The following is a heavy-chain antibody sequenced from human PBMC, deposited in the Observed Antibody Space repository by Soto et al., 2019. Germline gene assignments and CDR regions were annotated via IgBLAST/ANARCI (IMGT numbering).Heavy chain of an antibody. J-gene: IGHJ5*02. Sequence: ASVKVSCKASGYTFTGYYMHWLRQAPGQGLEWMGWINPNSGGTNYAQKFQGRVTMTRDTPISTAYMELSRLRSDDTAVYYCARDLGGGTSNWFDPWGQGTLVTVSS. CDR3: ARDLGGGTSNWFDP. CDR1: GYTFTGYY. CDR2: INPNSGGT. D-gene: IGHD2-15*01. V-gene: IGHV1-2*02.